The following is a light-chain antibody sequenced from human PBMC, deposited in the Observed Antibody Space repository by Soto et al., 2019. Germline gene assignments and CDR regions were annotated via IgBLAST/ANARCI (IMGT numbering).Light chain of an antibody. J-gene: IGLJ2*01. V-gene: IGLV1-40*01. CDR2: GNS. CDR1: SSNIGAGYD. CDR3: QSYDSSLSGVV. Sequence: QSVLTQPPSVYGAPGHRVTISCNGSSSNIGAGYDVHWYQQLPGTAPKLLIYGNSNRPSGVPDRFSGSKSGTSASLAITGLQAEDEADYYCQSYDSSLSGVVFGGGTKLTVL.